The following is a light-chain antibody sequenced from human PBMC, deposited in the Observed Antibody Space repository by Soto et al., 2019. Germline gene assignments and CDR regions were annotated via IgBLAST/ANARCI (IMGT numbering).Light chain of an antibody. V-gene: IGKV3-11*01. Sequence: EVVLTQSPDTLSLPPGERATLSCRASQSISSYLAWYQQKPGQAPSLLIYDASSRATGIPARFSGSGSGTDFTLTISSLEPEHVAVCYCQQLTDWPPKRTFGQGTKV. J-gene: IGKJ1*01. CDR1: QSISSY. CDR2: DAS. CDR3: QQLTDWPPKRT.